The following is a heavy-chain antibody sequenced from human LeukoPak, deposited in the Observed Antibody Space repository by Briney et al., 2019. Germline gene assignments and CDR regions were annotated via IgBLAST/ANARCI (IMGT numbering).Heavy chain of an antibody. Sequence: PGESLRLSCAASGFTFSSYEINWVRQAPGKGLEWFSHISSSGSIIYYADSVKGRFTISRDNPKNSLYLQMNSLRAEDTAVYYCARMNYDILTGYYLRAFDVWGQGTMVTVSS. CDR3: ARMNYDILTGYYLRAFDV. D-gene: IGHD3-9*01. J-gene: IGHJ3*01. V-gene: IGHV3-48*03. CDR2: ISSSGSII. CDR1: GFTFSSYE.